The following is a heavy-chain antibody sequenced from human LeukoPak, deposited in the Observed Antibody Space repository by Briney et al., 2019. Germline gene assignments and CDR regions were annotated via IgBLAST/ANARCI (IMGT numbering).Heavy chain of an antibody. CDR2: ISYDGSNK. CDR1: GFTFSSYG. V-gene: IGHV3-30*03. CDR3: ARGWATTQYTYYFDY. J-gene: IGHJ4*02. Sequence: PGGSLRLSCAASGFTFSSYGMHWVRQAPGKGLEWVAVISYDGSNKYYADSVKGRFTISRDNSKNTLYLQMNSLRAEDTAVYYCARGWATTQYTYYFDYWGPGTLVTVSS. D-gene: IGHD5-12*01.